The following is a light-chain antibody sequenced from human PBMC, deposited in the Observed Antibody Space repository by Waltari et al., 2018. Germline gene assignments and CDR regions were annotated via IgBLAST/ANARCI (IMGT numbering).Light chain of an antibody. V-gene: IGLV3-1*01. CDR2: QYS. CDR3: QAWDSSAYV. J-gene: IGLJ1*01. Sequence: SYELTQPPSVSVSPGQTASITCPGDKLGDKYACWYQQKPGQSPVLVSYQYSKRPSGIPERFSGSNSGNTATLTISGTQAMDEADYYCQAWDSSAYVFGTGTKVTVL. CDR1: KLGDKY.